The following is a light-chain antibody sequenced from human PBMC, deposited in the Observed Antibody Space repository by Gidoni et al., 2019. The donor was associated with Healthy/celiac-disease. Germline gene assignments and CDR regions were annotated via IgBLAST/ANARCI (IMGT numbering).Light chain of an antibody. CDR3: QQYNNWPPDT. V-gene: IGKV3-15*01. CDR2: GAS. J-gene: IGKJ5*01. Sequence: PGESATLSCRASQSVSSNLAWYQQKPGQAPRLLIYGASTRATGIPARFSGSGSGTEFTLTISSLQSEDFAVYYCQQYNNWPPDTFGQGTRLEIK. CDR1: QSVSSN.